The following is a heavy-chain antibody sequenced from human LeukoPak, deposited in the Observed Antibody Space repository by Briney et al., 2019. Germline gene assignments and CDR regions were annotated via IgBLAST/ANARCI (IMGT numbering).Heavy chain of an antibody. CDR1: GFMLSSYW. CDR3: AKAAGGYSGYADNYFDY. J-gene: IGHJ4*02. Sequence: PGGSLRLSCAASGFMLSSYWMSWVRQAPGKGLEWVANIKQDGSEKYYVDSVKGRFTISRDNSKNSLYLQMNSLRTEDTALYYCAKAAGGYSGYADNYFDYWGQGTLVTVSS. V-gene: IGHV3-7*03. D-gene: IGHD5-12*01. CDR2: IKQDGSEK.